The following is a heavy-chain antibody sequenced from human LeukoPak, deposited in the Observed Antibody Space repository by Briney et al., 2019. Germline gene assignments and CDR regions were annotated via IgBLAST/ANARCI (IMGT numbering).Heavy chain of an antibody. CDR1: GGSISSGGYY. CDR3: ARGGGSYSSPYYFDY. D-gene: IGHD6-13*01. Sequence: PSETLSLTCTVSGGSISSGGYYWSWIRQHPGKGLEWIGYIYYSGSTYYNPSLKSRVTISVDTSKNQFSLKLSSVTAADTAVYYCARGGGSYSSPYYFDYWGQGTLVTVSS. J-gene: IGHJ4*02. CDR2: IYYSGST. V-gene: IGHV4-31*03.